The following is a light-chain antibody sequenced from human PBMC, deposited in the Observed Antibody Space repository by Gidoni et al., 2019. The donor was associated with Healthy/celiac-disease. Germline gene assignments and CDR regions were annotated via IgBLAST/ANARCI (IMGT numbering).Light chain of an antibody. J-gene: IGKJ1*01. CDR2: LGS. CDR3: MQALQTPRT. V-gene: IGKV2-28*01. Sequence: DTVMTQSLLPLPVTPGEPASTSCRSSQSLLHSNGYNYLDWYLQKPGQSPQLLIYLGSNRASGVPDRFSGSGSGTDFRLKISRVEAEDVGVYYCMQALQTPRTFGQGTKVEIK. CDR1: QSLLHSNGYNY.